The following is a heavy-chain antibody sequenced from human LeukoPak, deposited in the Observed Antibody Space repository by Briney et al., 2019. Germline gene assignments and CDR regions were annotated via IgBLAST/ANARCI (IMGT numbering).Heavy chain of an antibody. D-gene: IGHD2-15*01. Sequence: SVKVSCKASGGTFSSYAISWVRQAPGQGLEWMGRIIPIFCTANYAQKFQGRVTITTDESTSTAYMELSSLRSEDTAVYYCASEYCSGGSCFALFDYWGQGTLVTVSS. J-gene: IGHJ4*02. V-gene: IGHV1-69*05. CDR2: IIPIFCTA. CDR3: ASEYCSGGSCFALFDY. CDR1: GGTFSSYA.